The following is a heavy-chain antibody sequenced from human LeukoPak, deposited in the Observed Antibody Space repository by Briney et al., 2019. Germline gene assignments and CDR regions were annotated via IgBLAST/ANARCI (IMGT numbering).Heavy chain of an antibody. CDR2: IYYSGST. V-gene: IGHV4-39*01. D-gene: IGHD6-19*01. J-gene: IGHJ4*02. CDR1: GGSISSSTYY. CDR3: ARHGRGSGWDYFDY. Sequence: MTSETLSLTCTVSGGSISSSTYYWGWIRQPPGKGLEWIGSIYYSGSTYYNPSLKSRVTISVDTSKNQFSLKLSSVTAADTAVYYCARHGRGSGWDYFDYWGQGTLVTVSS.